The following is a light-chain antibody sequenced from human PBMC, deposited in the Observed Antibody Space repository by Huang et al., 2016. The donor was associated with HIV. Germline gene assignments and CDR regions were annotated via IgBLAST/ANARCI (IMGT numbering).Light chain of an antibody. Sequence: EIVMTQSPATLSVSPGERATLSCRASQSVSSNFAWYQQKPGQAPRLLISGASTRATGIPARFSGSGSGTEFTLTISSLQSEDFAVYYCQQYNNWPQTFGQGTKVEIK. V-gene: IGKV3-15*01. J-gene: IGKJ1*01. CDR1: QSVSSN. CDR2: GAS. CDR3: QQYNNWPQT.